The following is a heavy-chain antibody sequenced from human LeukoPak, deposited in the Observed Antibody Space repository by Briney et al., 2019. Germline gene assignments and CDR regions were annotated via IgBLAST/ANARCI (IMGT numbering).Heavy chain of an antibody. Sequence: ASETLSLTCTVSGGSISSYYWSWIRQPPGKGLEWIGYIYYSGSTNYNPSLKSRVTISVDTSKNQFSLKLSSVTAADTAVYYCARGRQGWELGAGHVNWGQGTLVTVSS. CDR2: IYYSGST. J-gene: IGHJ4*02. V-gene: IGHV4-59*01. CDR3: ARGRQGWELGAGHVN. D-gene: IGHD1-26*01. CDR1: GGSISSYY.